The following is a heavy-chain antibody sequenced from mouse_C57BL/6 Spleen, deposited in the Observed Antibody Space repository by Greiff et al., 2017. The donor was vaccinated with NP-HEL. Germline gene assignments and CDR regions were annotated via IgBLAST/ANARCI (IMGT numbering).Heavy chain of an antibody. Sequence: VKLQESGAELVRPGASVTLSCKASGYTFTDYEMHWVKQTPVHGLEWIGAIDPETGGTAYNQKFKGKAILTADKSSSTAYMELRSLTSEDSAVYYCTRTTYYAMDYWGQGTSVTVSS. V-gene: IGHV1-15*01. CDR3: TRTTYYAMDY. J-gene: IGHJ4*01. D-gene: IGHD1-1*01. CDR1: GYTFTDYE. CDR2: IDPETGGT.